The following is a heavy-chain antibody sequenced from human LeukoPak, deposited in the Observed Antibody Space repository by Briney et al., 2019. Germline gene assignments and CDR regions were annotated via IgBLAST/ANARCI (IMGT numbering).Heavy chain of an antibody. D-gene: IGHD1-26*01. J-gene: IGHJ4*02. CDR2: IKSKTDGGTT. CDR1: GFTFSNAW. CDR3: TTARGGGATTDY. V-gene: IGHV3-15*01. Sequence: VGSLRLSCAASGFTFSNAWMSWVRQAPGKGLEWVGRIKSKTDGGTTDYAAPVKGRFTISRDDSKNTLYLQMNSLKTEDTALYYCTTARGGGATTDYWGQGTLVTVSS.